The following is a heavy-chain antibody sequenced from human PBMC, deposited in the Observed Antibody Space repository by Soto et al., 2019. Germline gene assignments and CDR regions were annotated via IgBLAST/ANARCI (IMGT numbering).Heavy chain of an antibody. Sequence: PGGSLRLSCAGSGFTLSTYGMTWVRQAPGKGLEWVSAITGTGGNTYYVDSVKGRFTSSRDNSKNMLYLQMNSVRVEDTAVYYCARIRGYWYGLDVWGQGTTVTV. CDR2: ITGTGGNT. V-gene: IGHV3-23*01. CDR1: GFTLSTYG. J-gene: IGHJ6*02. CDR3: ARIRGYWYGLDV.